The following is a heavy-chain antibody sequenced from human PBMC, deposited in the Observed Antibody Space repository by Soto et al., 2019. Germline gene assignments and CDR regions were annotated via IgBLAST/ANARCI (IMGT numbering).Heavy chain of an antibody. CDR2: ISYDGSNK. J-gene: IGHJ2*01. D-gene: IGHD4-4*01. V-gene: IGHV3-30-3*01. CDR1: GFTFSSYA. CDR3: ARPMWRDDYNWGYFDL. Sequence: QVQLVESGGGVVQPGRSLRLSCAASGFTFSSYAMHWVRQAPGKGLERVAVISYDGSNKYYADSVTGRFTISRDNSKNTLYLQMNSLRTEDTAVYYCARPMWRDDYNWGYFDLWGRGTLVTVSS.